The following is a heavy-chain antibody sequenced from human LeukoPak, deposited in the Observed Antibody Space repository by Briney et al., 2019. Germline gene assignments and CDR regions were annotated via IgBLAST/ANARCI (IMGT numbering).Heavy chain of an antibody. V-gene: IGHV3-11*04. CDR2: ISSSGSTI. Sequence: PGGSLRLSCAASGFTFSDYYMSWIRQAPGEGLEWVSYISSSGSTIYYADSVKGRFTISRDNAKNTLYLQLNSLRAEDTAVYCCARAGNYLPDYWGQGTLVTVSS. J-gene: IGHJ4*02. CDR1: GFTFSDYY. D-gene: IGHD1-7*01. CDR3: ARAGNYLPDY.